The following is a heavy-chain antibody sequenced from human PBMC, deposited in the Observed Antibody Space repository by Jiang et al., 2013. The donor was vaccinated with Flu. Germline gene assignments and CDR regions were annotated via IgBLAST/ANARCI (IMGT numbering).Heavy chain of an antibody. Sequence: SGAEVKKPGSSVKVSCKASGGTFSSYAISWVRQAPGQGLEWMGGIIPIFGTANYAQKFQGRVTITADESTSTAYMELSSLRSEDTAVYYCATPTVDTAMPDGYYFDYWGQGTLVTVSS. CDR3: ATPTVDTAMPDGYYFDY. CDR2: IIPIFGTA. J-gene: IGHJ4*02. D-gene: IGHD5-18*01. CDR1: GGTFSSYA. V-gene: IGHV1-69*01.